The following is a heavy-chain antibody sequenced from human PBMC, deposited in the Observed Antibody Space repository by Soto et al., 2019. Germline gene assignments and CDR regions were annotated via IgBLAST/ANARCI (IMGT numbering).Heavy chain of an antibody. CDR2: ISGYNGNT. V-gene: IGHV1-18*04. Sequence: QVQLVESGAEVKKPGASVKVSCKASGYTFTNYGISWVRQAPGQGLEWMGWISGYNGNTKYAQKFQGRVTMTRDTPTNTAYMDLRSVRSDDTAVYYCARDREYYYDSSGNYYYHYGMDVWGQGTTVTVS. J-gene: IGHJ6*02. CDR1: GYTFTNYG. CDR3: ARDREYYYDSSGNYYYHYGMDV. D-gene: IGHD3-22*01.